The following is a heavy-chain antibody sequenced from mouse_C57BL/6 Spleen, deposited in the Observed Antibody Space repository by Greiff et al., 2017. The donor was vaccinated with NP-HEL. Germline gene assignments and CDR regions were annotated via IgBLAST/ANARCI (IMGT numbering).Heavy chain of an antibody. D-gene: IGHD2-4*01. V-gene: IGHV1-69*01. CDR1: GYTFTSYW. J-gene: IGHJ2*01. Sequence: QVQLQQPGAELVMPGASVKLSCKASGYTFTSYWMHWVKQRPGQGLEWIGEIDPSDSYTNYNQKFKGKSTLTVDKSSSTAYMQLSSLTSEDSAVYYCARSWDYEGYWGQGTTLTVSS. CDR3: ARSWDYEGY. CDR2: IDPSDSYT.